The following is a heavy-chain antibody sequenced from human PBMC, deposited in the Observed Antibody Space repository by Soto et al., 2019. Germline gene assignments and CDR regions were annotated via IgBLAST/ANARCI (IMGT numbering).Heavy chain of an antibody. V-gene: IGHV1-18*01. D-gene: IGHD2-15*01. CDR1: GYTFTSYG. CDR2: ISAYNGNT. CDR3: ARHESFVVVVAATQAPFDP. J-gene: IGHJ5*02. Sequence: ASVKVSCKASGYTFTSYGISWVRQAPGQGLEWMGWISAYNGNTNYAQKLQGRVTMTTDTSTSTAYMELRSLRSDDAAVYYCARHESFVVVVAATQAPFDPWGQGTLVTVSS.